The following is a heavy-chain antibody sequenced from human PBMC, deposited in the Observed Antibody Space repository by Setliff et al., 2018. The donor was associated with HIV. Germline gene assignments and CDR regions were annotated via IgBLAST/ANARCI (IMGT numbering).Heavy chain of an antibody. CDR2: IYTSGST. Sequence: PSETLSLTCAVSGYSIRDNFFWGWVRQPPGKGLEWIGSIYTSGSTNYNPSLKSRVTMSIDTSKKQFSLKLASVTAADTAVYYCARGGSYDTFDYWGQGTLVTVSS. D-gene: IGHD3-22*01. CDR1: GYSIRDNFF. J-gene: IGHJ4*02. V-gene: IGHV4-4*07. CDR3: ARGGSYDTFDY.